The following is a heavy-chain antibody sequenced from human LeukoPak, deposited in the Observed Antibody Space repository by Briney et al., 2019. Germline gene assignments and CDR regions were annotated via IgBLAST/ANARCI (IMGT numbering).Heavy chain of an antibody. Sequence: GGSLRLSCAASGFTFSSYAMSWVRQAPGKGLEWVSAISGSGGSTYYADSVKGRFTISRDNSKNTLYLQMDSLRAEDTAVYYCARDFEYTSSAGTFDYWGQGTRVTVSS. CDR1: GFTFSSYA. V-gene: IGHV3-23*01. D-gene: IGHD6-6*01. CDR3: ARDFEYTSSAGTFDY. J-gene: IGHJ4*02. CDR2: ISGSGGST.